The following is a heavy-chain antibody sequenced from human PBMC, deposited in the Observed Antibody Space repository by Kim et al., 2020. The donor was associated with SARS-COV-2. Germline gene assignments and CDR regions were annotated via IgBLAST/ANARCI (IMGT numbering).Heavy chain of an antibody. D-gene: IGHD3-22*01. CDR1: GGSVSSGSYY. Sequence: SETLSLTCTVSGGSVSSGSYYWSWIRQPPGKGLEWIGYIYYSGSTNYNPSLKSRVTISVDTSKNQFSLRLSSVTAADTAVYYCARRGYDSSGYLHWGQGT. J-gene: IGHJ4*02. CDR2: IYYSGST. V-gene: IGHV4-61*01. CDR3: ARRGYDSSGYLH.